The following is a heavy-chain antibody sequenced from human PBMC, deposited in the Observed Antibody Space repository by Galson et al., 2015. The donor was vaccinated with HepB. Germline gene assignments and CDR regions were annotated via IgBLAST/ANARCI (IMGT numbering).Heavy chain of an antibody. J-gene: IGHJ2*01. CDR3: ASTIPMDAQLVLSPLWYFDL. CDR1: GGTFSSLS. Sequence: SVKVSCKASGGTFSSLSISWVRQAPGQGLEWMGGIIPISGTATYAQKFQDRVTITADKSTRTAHMELSSLRSEDTAMYYCASTIPMDAQLVLSPLWYFDLWGRGTLVTVSS. D-gene: IGHD6-6*01. CDR2: IIPISGTA. V-gene: IGHV1-69*06.